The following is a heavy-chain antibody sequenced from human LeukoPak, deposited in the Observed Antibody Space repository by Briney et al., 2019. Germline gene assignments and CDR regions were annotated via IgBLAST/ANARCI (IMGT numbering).Heavy chain of an antibody. CDR2: IYYSRST. V-gene: IGHV4-61*01. J-gene: IGHJ4*02. CDR1: GGSVSSGSYY. Sequence: PSETLSLTCTVSGGSVSSGSYYWSWIRQPPGKGLEWIGYIYYSRSTNYNPSLKSRVAISVDTSKNQFSLKLTSVTAADTAVYYCAREGASLGTFDYWGQGTLVTVSS. CDR3: AREGASLGTFDY. D-gene: IGHD1-1*01.